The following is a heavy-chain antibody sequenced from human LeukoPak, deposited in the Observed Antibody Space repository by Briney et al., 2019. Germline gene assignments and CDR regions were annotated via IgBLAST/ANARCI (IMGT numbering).Heavy chain of an antibody. CDR2: IYYSGST. Sequence: SETLSLTCTVSGGSISSGDYYWSWIRQPPGKGLEWIGYIYYSGSTYYNPSLKSRVTISVDRSKNQFSLKLSSVTAADTAVYYCASSFFYCSSTSCYSAYYFDYWGQGTLVTVSS. CDR3: ASSFFYCSSTSCYSAYYFDY. D-gene: IGHD2-2*01. CDR1: GGSISSGDYY. V-gene: IGHV4-30-4*01. J-gene: IGHJ4*02.